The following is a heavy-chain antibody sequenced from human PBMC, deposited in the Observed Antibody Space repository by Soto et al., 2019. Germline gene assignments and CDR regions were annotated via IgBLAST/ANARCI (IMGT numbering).Heavy chain of an antibody. Sequence: QVQLVQSGAEMTKPGASVKISCRTSESTFTDYYIHWVRQAPGQGLEWMGISSPTGSSPIYAQKFKDGVTMTRDTSTGTVFMELASLKSDGSAVYYCARVRFSLVRGLDYWGQGTLVTVSS. CDR1: ESTFTDYY. CDR2: SSPTGSSP. CDR3: ARVRFSLVRGLDY. J-gene: IGHJ4*02. V-gene: IGHV1-46*01. D-gene: IGHD3-10*01.